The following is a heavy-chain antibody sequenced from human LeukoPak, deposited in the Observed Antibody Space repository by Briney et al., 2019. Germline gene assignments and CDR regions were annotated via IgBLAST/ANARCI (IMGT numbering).Heavy chain of an antibody. CDR2: INTDGSST. CDR1: GFSFTNYW. D-gene: IGHD2/OR15-2a*01. J-gene: IGHJ4*02. Sequence: GGSLRLSCAASGFSFTNYWMHWVSQAPGKGLVWVSRINTDGSSTSYADSVKGRVTISRDNAKNTLYLHMDSLRAEDTAVYYCSRDLSPAYFDYWGQGTLVTVSS. V-gene: IGHV3-74*01. CDR3: SRDLSPAYFDY.